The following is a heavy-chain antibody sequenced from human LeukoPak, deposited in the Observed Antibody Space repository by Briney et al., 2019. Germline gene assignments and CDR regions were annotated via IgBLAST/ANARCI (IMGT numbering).Heavy chain of an antibody. J-gene: IGHJ4*02. Sequence: GGTLRLSCAASGFTFSSYGMSWVRQAPGKGLEWVSAISGSGGSTYYADSVKGRFTISRDNSKNTLYLQMNSLRAEDTAVYYCANSAKDSSGYYLTLDYWGQGTLVTVSS. D-gene: IGHD3-22*01. CDR3: ANSAKDSSGYYLTLDY. V-gene: IGHV3-23*01. CDR1: GFTFSSYG. CDR2: ISGSGGST.